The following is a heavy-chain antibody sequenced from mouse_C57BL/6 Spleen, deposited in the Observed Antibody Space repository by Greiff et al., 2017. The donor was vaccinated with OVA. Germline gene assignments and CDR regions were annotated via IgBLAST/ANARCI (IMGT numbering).Heavy chain of an antibody. CDR2: IYPGGGDT. CDR3: ARTGSSNWYFDV. Sequence: VQLQQSGAELVKPGASVKISCKASGYAFSSYWMNWVKQRPGKGLEWIGQIYPGGGDTNYNGKFKGKATLTADKSSSTAYMQLSSLTSEDSAVYFCARTGSSNWYFDVWGTGTTVTVSS. J-gene: IGHJ1*03. V-gene: IGHV1-80*01. CDR1: GYAFSSYW. D-gene: IGHD1-1*01.